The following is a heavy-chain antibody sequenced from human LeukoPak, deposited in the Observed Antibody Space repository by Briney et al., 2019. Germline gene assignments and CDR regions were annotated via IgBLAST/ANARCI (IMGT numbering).Heavy chain of an antibody. CDR1: GGSFSGYY. Sequence: SETLSLTCAVYGGSFSGYYWSWIRQPPGKGLEWIGEINHSGSTNYNPSLKSRVTISVDTSKNQFSLQLSSVTAADTAVYYCGRGQVINTVTKNDYWGQGTLVTVSS. V-gene: IGHV4-34*01. D-gene: IGHD4-11*01. CDR3: GRGQVINTVTKNDY. CDR2: INHSGST. J-gene: IGHJ4*02.